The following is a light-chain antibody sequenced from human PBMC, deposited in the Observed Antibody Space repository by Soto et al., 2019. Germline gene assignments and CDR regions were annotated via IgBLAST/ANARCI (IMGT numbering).Light chain of an antibody. J-gene: IGKJ4*01. CDR1: QGISSW. Sequence: IQMTQSPSSVSASVGDRVSITCRASQGISSWLVWYQQKPGRAPKLLIYTGSSLQSGVPSRFSGTGSGTDFTLTISSLQPEDVATYYCQQANSFPLTFGGGTKVEIK. CDR3: QQANSFPLT. V-gene: IGKV1-12*01. CDR2: TGS.